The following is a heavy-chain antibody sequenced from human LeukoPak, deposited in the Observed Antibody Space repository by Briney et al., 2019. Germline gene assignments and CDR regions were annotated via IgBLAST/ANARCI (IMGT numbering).Heavy chain of an antibody. J-gene: IGHJ4*02. CDR1: GYTFKSYG. CDR2: ISAYNGNT. Sequence: GASVKVSCKASGYTFKSYGISWVRQDPGQGLECMGWISAYNGNTNYAQKLEGRVAMTTDTSTSTAYMKLRSLRSDDTAVYYCARDRGGMATPDRYWGQGTLVTVSS. CDR3: ARDRGGMATPDRY. V-gene: IGHV1-18*01. D-gene: IGHD5-24*01.